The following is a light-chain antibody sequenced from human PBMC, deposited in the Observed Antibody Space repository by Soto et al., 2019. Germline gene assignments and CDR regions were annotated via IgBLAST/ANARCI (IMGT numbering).Light chain of an antibody. V-gene: IGKV3-11*01. CDR1: QGVRGN. CDR2: DAS. J-gene: IGKJ5*01. Sequence: EIVMTQSPATVSVSPGERATLSCRASQGVRGNLAWYQQKPGQAPRLLIYDASNRATGIPARFSGRGSGTDFTLTISSLEPEDFAVYYCQQRSNWPPLISFGQGTRLENK. CDR3: QQRSNWPPLIS.